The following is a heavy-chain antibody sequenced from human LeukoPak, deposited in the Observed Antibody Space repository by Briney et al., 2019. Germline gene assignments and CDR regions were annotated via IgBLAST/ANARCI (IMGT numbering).Heavy chain of an antibody. CDR2: ISGSGSNT. V-gene: IGHV3-23*01. D-gene: IGHD1-14*01. CDR1: GFTFSDYY. Sequence: GGSLRLSCAASGFTFSDYYMSWVRQAPGKGLEWVSAISGSGSNTYYADSVKGRFTISRDNSKNTLYLQMNSLRAEDTAVYYCAKEPEPEPSNHDWGQGTLVSVSS. J-gene: IGHJ4*02. CDR3: AKEPEPEPSNHD.